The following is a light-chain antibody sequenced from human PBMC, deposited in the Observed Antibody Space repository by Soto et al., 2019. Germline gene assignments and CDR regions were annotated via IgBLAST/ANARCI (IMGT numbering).Light chain of an antibody. CDR3: QQYNSFTWT. CDR1: QTINNN. V-gene: IGKV3-15*01. Sequence: VMTQAPATLSVSPGERATLSCRASQTINNNVAWYQLKDGQVPRLVIYGASTRATDIPARFSGSGSGTEFTLTISSLQPDDFATYYCQQYNSFTWTFGQGTKVDI. J-gene: IGKJ1*01. CDR2: GAS.